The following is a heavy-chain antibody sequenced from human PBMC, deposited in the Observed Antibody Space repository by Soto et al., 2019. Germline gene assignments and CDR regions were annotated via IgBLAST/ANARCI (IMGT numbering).Heavy chain of an antibody. CDR1: GFTFSSYS. V-gene: IGHV3-48*01. Sequence: EVQLVESGGGLVQPGGSLRLSCAASGFTFSSYSMNWVRQAPGKGLEWVSYISSSSSTIYYADSVKGRFTISRDNAKNSLYLQMNSLRAEDTAVYYCARDLSVCGGDCYSPLSRYFDLWGRGTLVTVSS. CDR3: ARDLSVCGGDCYSPLSRYFDL. D-gene: IGHD2-21*01. J-gene: IGHJ2*01. CDR2: ISSSSSTI.